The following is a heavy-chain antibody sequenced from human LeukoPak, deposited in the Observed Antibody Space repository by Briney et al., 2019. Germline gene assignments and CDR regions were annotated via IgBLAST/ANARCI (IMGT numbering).Heavy chain of an antibody. J-gene: IGHJ4*02. V-gene: IGHV4-38-2*01. CDR2: IYRSGTT. CDR1: GYSISRGFY. D-gene: IGHD1-7*01. Sequence: SETLSLTCPVSGYSISRGFYWGWIRQPPGKGLEWIGTIYRSGTTYYNPSLKSRVTISADTSKNQFSLKLSSVTAADTALYYCARTSTGTTDSFDYWGQGTLVTVSS. CDR3: ARTSTGTTDSFDY.